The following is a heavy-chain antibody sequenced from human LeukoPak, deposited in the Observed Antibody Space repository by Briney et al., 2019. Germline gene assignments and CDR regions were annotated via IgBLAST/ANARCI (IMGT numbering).Heavy chain of an antibody. V-gene: IGHV1-69*13. CDR3: AREDMTTVTQKYYYMDV. D-gene: IGHD4-11*01. Sequence: SVKVSCKASGGTFSSYAISWVRQAPGQGLEWMGGIIPIFGTANYAQKFQGRVTITADESTSKDYMELSSLRSEDTAVYYCAREDMTTVTQKYYYMDVWGKGTTVTVSS. CDR2: IIPIFGTA. J-gene: IGHJ6*03. CDR1: GGTFSSYA.